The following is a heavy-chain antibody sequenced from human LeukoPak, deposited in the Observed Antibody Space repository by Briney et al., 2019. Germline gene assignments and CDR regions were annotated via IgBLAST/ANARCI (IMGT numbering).Heavy chain of an antibody. CDR3: ARGAGYYDSSASIDY. J-gene: IGHJ4*02. CDR1: GYTFTSLY. V-gene: IGHV1-46*01. CDR2: INPSGGST. D-gene: IGHD3-22*01. Sequence: ASVKVSCKASGYTFTSLYMYWVRQAPGQGLEWMGIINPSGGSTSYAQKFQGRLTMTRDTSTSTVYMELSSLRSEDTAVYYCARGAGYYDSSASIDYWGQGTLVTVSS.